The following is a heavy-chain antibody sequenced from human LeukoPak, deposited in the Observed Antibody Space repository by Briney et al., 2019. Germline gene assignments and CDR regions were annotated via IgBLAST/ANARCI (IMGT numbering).Heavy chain of an antibody. V-gene: IGHV3-7*01. D-gene: IGHD5-18*01. CDR2: IKKDGSEK. Sequence: GGSLRLSCAASGFTFSSYWMSWVRQAPGKGLEWMAKIKKDGSEKYYVDSVKGRFTISRDNAKTSLSLQMNSLSPEDTAVYYCTRHLSGVTGYTYGRGIDYWGQGTLVTVSS. CDR3: TRHLSGVTGYTYGRGIDY. J-gene: IGHJ4*02. CDR1: GFTFSSYW.